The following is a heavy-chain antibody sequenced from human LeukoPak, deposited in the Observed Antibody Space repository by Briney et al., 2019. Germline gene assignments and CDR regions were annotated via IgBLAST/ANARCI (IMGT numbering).Heavy chain of an antibody. CDR2: IYSAGST. J-gene: IGHJ5*02. V-gene: IGHV3-53*01. CDR1: GFTVSSNS. Sequence: GGSLRLSCAASGFTVSSNSMSWVRQAPGKGLEWVSFIYSAGSTYYADSVKGRFTISRDNSKNTLYLQMNSLRAEDTAVYYCARAGYSSGEENWFDPWGQGTLVTVSS. D-gene: IGHD6-19*01. CDR3: ARAGYSSGEENWFDP.